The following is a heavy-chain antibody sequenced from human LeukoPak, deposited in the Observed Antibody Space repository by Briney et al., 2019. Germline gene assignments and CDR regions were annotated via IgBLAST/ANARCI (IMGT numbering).Heavy chain of an antibody. J-gene: IGHJ4*02. V-gene: IGHV3-48*03. CDR3: ARGGSYYSFDY. D-gene: IGHD1-26*01. CDR1: GFTFSNYE. CDR2: ISSSGRTI. Sequence: GGSLRLSCAASGFTFSNYEMNWVRQAPGKGLEWIAYISSSGRTIYYADSVKGRFTISRDNAKNSLYLQMNTLRVEDTAVYNCARGGSYYSFDYWGQGTQVTVSS.